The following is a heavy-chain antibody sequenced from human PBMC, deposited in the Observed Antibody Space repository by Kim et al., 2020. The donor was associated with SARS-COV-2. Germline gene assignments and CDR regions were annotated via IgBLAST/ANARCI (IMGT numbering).Heavy chain of an antibody. CDR1: GGTFSSYA. J-gene: IGHJ6*02. V-gene: IGHV1-69*13. D-gene: IGHD3-3*01. Sequence: SVKVSCKASGGTFSSYAISWVRQAPGQGLEWMGGIIPIFGTANYAQKFQGRVTITADESTSTAYMELSSLRSEDTAVYYCARGRLRFLEWLGEGYGMDVWGQGTTVTVSS. CDR3: ARGRLRFLEWLGEGYGMDV. CDR2: IIPIFGTA.